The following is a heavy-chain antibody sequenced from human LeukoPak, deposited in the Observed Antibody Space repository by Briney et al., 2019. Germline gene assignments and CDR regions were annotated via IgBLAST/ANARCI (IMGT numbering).Heavy chain of an antibody. V-gene: IGHV4-59*01. D-gene: IGHD5-24*01. CDR2: IYYSGST. CDR3: ARVGEMATILDAFDI. CDR1: GGSISSYY. J-gene: IGHJ3*02. Sequence: SETLSLTCTVSGGSISSYYWSWIRQPPGKGLEWIGYIYYSGSTNYNPSLKSRVTISVDTSKNQFSLKLSSVTAADTAMYYCARVGEMATILDAFDIWGQGTMVTVSS.